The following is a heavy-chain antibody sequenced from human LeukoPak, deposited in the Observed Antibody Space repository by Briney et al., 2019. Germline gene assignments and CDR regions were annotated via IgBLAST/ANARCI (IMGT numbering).Heavy chain of an antibody. D-gene: IGHD3-16*01. CDR1: GFIFTDHW. Sequence: GGSLRLSCAASGFIFTDHWMSWVRQAPGKGLEWVANIKEDESTKFYADSVRGRFAISRDNAKSSVYLQMNNLRVEDTALYYCARAVDVADYWGRGTLVTVSS. CDR2: IKEDESTK. V-gene: IGHV3-7*01. J-gene: IGHJ4*02. CDR3: ARAVDVADY.